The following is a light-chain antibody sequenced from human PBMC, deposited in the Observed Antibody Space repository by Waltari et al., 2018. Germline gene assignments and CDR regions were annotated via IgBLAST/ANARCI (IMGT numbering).Light chain of an antibody. J-gene: IGLJ3*02. CDR2: NFD. Sequence: QSVLTQPPSVSGTPGQRVTISCSGSRSNIGSNTVNWYQHLPGTAPKVLIYNFDRRPSGVPARFTGSWSDTSASLAISGLQSEDEADYYCSTWDDSLNGWVFGGGTKLTVL. V-gene: IGLV1-44*01. CDR3: STWDDSLNGWV. CDR1: RSNIGSNT.